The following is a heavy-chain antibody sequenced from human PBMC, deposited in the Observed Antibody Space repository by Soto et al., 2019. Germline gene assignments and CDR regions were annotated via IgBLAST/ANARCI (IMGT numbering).Heavy chain of an antibody. CDR3: ARDQWYIVEAGPNWFEP. CDR1: GYTFTGYY. CDR2: VSAYNGYT. Sequence: ASVKVSCKASGYTFTGYYMHCVRQAPGQGLEWVGWVSAYNGYTKSAQNFQDRLIMTTDTSTNTAYMELRSLRSDDTAVYYCARDQWYIVEAGPNWFEPWGQGTLVTVSS. J-gene: IGHJ5*02. D-gene: IGHD2-15*01. V-gene: IGHV1-18*04.